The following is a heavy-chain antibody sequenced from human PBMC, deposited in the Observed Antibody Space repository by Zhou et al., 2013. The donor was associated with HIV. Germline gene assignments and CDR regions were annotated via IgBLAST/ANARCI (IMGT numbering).Heavy chain of an antibody. D-gene: IGHD3-3*01. CDR3: ARAASITIFGTNVGWFDP. V-gene: IGHV1-18*01. J-gene: IGHJ5*02. CDR2: ISAYNGNT. Sequence: QVQLLQSGAEVKKPGASVKVSCKASGYTFTSYGISWVRQAPGQGLEWMGWISAYNGNTNYAQKLQGRVTMTTDTSTSTAYMELRSLRSDDTAVYYCARAASITIFGTNVGWFDPWGQGTLVTVSS. CDR1: GYTFTSYG.